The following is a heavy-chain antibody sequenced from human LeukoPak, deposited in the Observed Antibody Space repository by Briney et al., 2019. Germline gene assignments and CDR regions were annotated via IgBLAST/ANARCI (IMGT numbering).Heavy chain of an antibody. CDR3: ARDYSGSYYSLDY. Sequence: SETLSLTCTVSGGSFSSGSYYWSWIRQPPGKGLEWIGYIYYSGSTNYNPSLKSRVTISVDTSKNQFSLKLSSVTAADTAVYRCARDYSGSYYSLDYWGQGTLVTVSS. J-gene: IGHJ4*02. D-gene: IGHD1-26*01. CDR2: IYYSGST. CDR1: GGSFSSGSYY. V-gene: IGHV4-61*01.